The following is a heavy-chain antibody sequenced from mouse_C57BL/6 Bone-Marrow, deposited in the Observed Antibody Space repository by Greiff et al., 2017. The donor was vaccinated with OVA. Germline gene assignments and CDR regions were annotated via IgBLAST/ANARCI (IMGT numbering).Heavy chain of an antibody. Sequence: EVQVVESGGGLVTPGGSLKLSCAASGFTFSDYGMHWVRPAPAKGLEWVAYISSGSSTIYYADTVKGRFTISRDNAKNTLFLQMTSLSSEDTAMYYCAKSYYYGSLWYFDVWGTGTTGTVSS. V-gene: IGHV5-17*01. CDR3: AKSYYYGSLWYFDV. CDR2: ISSGSSTI. D-gene: IGHD1-1*01. J-gene: IGHJ1*03. CDR1: GFTFSDYG.